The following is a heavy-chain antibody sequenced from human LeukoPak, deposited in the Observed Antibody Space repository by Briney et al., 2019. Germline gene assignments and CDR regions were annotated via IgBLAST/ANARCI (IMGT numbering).Heavy chain of an antibody. Sequence: ASVKVSCKVSGYTLTELSMHWVRQAPGKGLEWMGGFDPEHGKTIYAQKFQGRVTMTEDTSTDTAYMELSSLRSEDTAVYYCATDLPRYYDSTSMLSSYWGQGTMVTVSS. V-gene: IGHV1-24*01. CDR3: ATDLPRYYDSTSMLSSY. CDR2: FDPEHGKT. CDR1: GYTLTELS. D-gene: IGHD3-22*01. J-gene: IGHJ4*02.